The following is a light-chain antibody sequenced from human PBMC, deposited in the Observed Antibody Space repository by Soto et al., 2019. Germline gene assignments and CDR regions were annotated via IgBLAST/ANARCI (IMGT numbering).Light chain of an antibody. V-gene: IGKV1-39*01. Sequence: DIQMTQSPSSLSASVGDIVGMTCLASQSISSYLNWYQQKPGKAPKLLIYAASSLQSGVPSRFSGSGSGTDFTLTISSLQPEDFATYYCQQSYSTPISFGQGTRLEIK. CDR1: QSISSY. CDR3: QQSYSTPIS. CDR2: AAS. J-gene: IGKJ5*01.